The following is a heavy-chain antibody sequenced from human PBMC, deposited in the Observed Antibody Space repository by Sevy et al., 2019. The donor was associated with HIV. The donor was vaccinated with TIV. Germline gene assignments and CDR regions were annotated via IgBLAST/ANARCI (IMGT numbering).Heavy chain of an antibody. J-gene: IGHJ4*02. Sequence: GESLKISCKGSGYSFTDHWIGWVRQKPGKGLEWMGIIYPDDSEPRYSPSFQGQVTFSADKSINPAYLQWSRLKASDTAMYYCATSRSGYLDSSGYYIYWGQGTLVTVSS. CDR1: GYSFTDHW. D-gene: IGHD3-22*01. CDR2: IYPDDSEP. CDR3: ATSRSGYLDSSGYYIY. V-gene: IGHV5-51*01.